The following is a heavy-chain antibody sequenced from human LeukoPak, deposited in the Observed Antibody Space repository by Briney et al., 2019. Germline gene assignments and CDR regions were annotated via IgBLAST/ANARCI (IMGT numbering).Heavy chain of an antibody. D-gene: IGHD2-8*01. J-gene: IGHJ4*02. CDR2: IIPLFGTA. Sequence: GPTVKVYCKASGGTLNSYAISWVRQAPGHGHESMGGIIPLFGTAHYAQKFQGRVTNTADKSTSTAYMDLASLRPEDTPVDYCAIGHCSNGLCFDYWGQGTLVTVSS. V-gene: IGHV1-69*06. CDR3: AIGHCSNGLCFDY. CDR1: GGTLNSYA.